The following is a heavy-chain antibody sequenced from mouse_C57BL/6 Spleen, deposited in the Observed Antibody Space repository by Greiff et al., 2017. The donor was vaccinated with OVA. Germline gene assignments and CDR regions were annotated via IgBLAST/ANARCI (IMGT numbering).Heavy chain of an antibody. D-gene: IGHD3-3*01. Sequence: QVQLQQPGAELVRPGTSVKLSCKASGYTFTSYWMHWVKQRPGQGLEWIGVIDPSDSYTNYNQKFKGKATLTVDTSSSTAYMQLSSLTSEDSAVYYCARERRDWWYFDVWGTGTTVTVSS. V-gene: IGHV1-59*01. CDR1: GYTFTSYW. CDR2: IDPSDSYT. CDR3: ARERRDWWYFDV. J-gene: IGHJ1*03.